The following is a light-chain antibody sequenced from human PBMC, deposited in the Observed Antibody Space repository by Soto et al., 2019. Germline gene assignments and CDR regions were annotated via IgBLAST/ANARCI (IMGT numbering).Light chain of an antibody. CDR2: AVS. CDR1: QSISTF. CDR3: QQSFNTPRT. Sequence: DIQMTQSPSSLSASVGDRVNMTCRASQSISTFLNWYQRKPGKAPKFLIHAVSTLQRGVPSRFSGSGSGTEFTLTISSLQPEDFATYYCQQSFNTPRTFGQGTRLEIK. V-gene: IGKV1-39*01. J-gene: IGKJ2*01.